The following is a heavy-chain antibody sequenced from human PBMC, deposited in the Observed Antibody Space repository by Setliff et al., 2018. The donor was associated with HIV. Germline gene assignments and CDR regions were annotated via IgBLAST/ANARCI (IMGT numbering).Heavy chain of an antibody. V-gene: IGHV1-46*01. CDR2: INPSGGST. J-gene: IGHJ4*02. CDR1: GNTLRNNA. D-gene: IGHD4-17*01. Sequence: ASVKVSCKASGNTLRNNAIGWVRQAPGQGPEWMGVINPSGGSTIYAQKFQGRVTMTRDTSTSTVYMQLSTLRSEDTAVYYCARDPTTVMDYFDYWGQGTLVTVSS. CDR3: ARDPTTVMDYFDY.